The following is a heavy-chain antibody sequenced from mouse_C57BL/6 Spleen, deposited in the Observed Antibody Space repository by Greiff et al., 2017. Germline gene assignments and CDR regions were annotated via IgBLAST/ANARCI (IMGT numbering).Heavy chain of an antibody. CDR3: ARRQLPYAMDY. Sequence: QVQLQQPGAELVMPGASVKLSCKASGYTFTSYWMPWVKQRPGQGLEWIGEIDPSDSYTNYNQKFKGKSTLTVDKSSSTAYMQLSSLTSEDSTVYYCARRQLPYAMDYWGQGTSVTVSS. J-gene: IGHJ4*01. CDR2: IDPSDSYT. D-gene: IGHD2-1*01. CDR1: GYTFTSYW. V-gene: IGHV1-69*01.